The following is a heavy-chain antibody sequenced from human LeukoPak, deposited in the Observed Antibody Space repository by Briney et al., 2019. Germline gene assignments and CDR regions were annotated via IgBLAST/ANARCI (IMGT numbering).Heavy chain of an antibody. V-gene: IGHV3-74*01. D-gene: IGHD3-3*01. CDR2: MNQDGSDT. CDR3: ATVFCY. J-gene: IGHJ4*02. Sequence: GGSLRLSCAVSGFTLSSDWMHWVRQAPGKGLEWVSRMNQDGSDTSYADSVKGRFTISRDNAKNTVYLQMNSLRAEDSAVYYCATVFCYWGQGTLVTVSS. CDR1: GFTLSSDW.